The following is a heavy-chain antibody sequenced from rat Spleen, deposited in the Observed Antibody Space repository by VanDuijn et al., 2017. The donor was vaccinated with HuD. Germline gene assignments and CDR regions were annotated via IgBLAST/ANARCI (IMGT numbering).Heavy chain of an antibody. J-gene: IGHJ2*01. CDR3: ARSDYSSPYYFDY. Sequence: VQLKESGPGLVKPSLTLSLTCTVSGFSLSNYGVIWVRQPPGEGLEWMGVIWGNGATNYNSALKSRLSISRDTSKSQVFLKMNNLQTEDTAMYFCARSDYSSPYYFDYWGQGVMVTVSS. D-gene: IGHD1-2*01. CDR2: IWGNGAT. CDR1: GFSLSNYG. V-gene: IGHV2S61*01.